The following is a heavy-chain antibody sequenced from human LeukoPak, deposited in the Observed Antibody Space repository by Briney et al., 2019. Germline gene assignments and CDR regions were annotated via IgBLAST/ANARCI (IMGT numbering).Heavy chain of an antibody. J-gene: IGHJ4*02. Sequence: GGSLRLSCAASGFTFSSYAMSWVRQAPGKGLEWVSAISGSGGSTYYADSVKGRFTISRDNSKNTLYLQMNSLRAEDTAVYYCAKRDGYYDFWSGSYYFDYWGQGTLVTVSP. V-gene: IGHV3-23*01. CDR3: AKRDGYYDFWSGSYYFDY. D-gene: IGHD3-3*01. CDR1: GFTFSSYA. CDR2: ISGSGGST.